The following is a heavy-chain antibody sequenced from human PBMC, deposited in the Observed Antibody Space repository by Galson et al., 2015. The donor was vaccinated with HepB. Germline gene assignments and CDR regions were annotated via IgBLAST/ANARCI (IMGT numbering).Heavy chain of an antibody. V-gene: IGHV4-59*01. CDR1: GGSISSYY. CDR3: ARGSPGGDYAY. D-gene: IGHD2-21*02. Sequence: SETLSLTCTVSGGSISSYYWSWIRQPPGKGLEWIGYIYYSGSTNYNPSLKSRVTISVDTSKNQFSLKLSSVTAADTAVYYCARGSPGGDYAYWGQGTLVTVSS. CDR2: IYYSGST. J-gene: IGHJ4*02.